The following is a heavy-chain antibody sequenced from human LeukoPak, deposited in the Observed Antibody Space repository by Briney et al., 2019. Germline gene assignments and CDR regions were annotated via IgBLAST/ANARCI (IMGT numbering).Heavy chain of an antibody. V-gene: IGHV4-59*01. CDR1: GGSISSYY. D-gene: IGHD2-2*01. CDR3: ARLPAAVDAFDI. Sequence: SETLSLTCTVSGGSISSYYWSWIRQPPGKGLEWIGYIYYSGSTNYNPSLKSRVTISVDTSKNQFSLKLSSVTAADTAVYYCARLPAAVDAFDIWGQGTWSPSLQ. CDR2: IYYSGST. J-gene: IGHJ3*02.